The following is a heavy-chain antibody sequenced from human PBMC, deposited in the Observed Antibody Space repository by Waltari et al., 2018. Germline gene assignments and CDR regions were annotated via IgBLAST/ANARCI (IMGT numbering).Heavy chain of an antibody. CDR1: VGSFSSYY. CDR3: ARSYSSSWYQAFDY. Sequence: QVQLQQWDPGLLQPSATLSLTCDVYVGSFSSYYCSWIRQHPGKGLEWSGEINHSGSTNYNPSLKSRVTIAVDTSKNQFSLKLSSVTAADTAVYYCARSYSSSWYQAFDYWGQGT. D-gene: IGHD6-13*01. CDR2: INHSGST. V-gene: IGHV4-34*01. J-gene: IGHJ4*02.